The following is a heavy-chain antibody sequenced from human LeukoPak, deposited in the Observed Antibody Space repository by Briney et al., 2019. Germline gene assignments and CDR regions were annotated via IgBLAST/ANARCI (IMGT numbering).Heavy chain of an antibody. D-gene: IGHD6-19*01. J-gene: IGHJ3*02. CDR3: ARHRRYSSGWYGAFDI. V-gene: IGHV4-39*01. Sequence: PETLSLTCTLSGGSMSSSSHYWGWIRHPPGKGLEWIASIYYIGTTPYNPSLKSRVTISVDTSKKQFSLKLDSVTAADTAVYYCARHRRYSSGWYGAFDICGQETMLTAAS. CDR2: IYYIGTT. CDR1: GGSMSSSSHY.